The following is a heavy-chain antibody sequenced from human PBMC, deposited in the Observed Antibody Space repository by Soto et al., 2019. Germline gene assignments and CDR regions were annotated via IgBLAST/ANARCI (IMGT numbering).Heavy chain of an antibody. D-gene: IGHD3-10*01. CDR1: GFTFSSYW. V-gene: IGHV3-7*01. Sequence: GGSLRLSCAASGFTFSSYWMSWVRQAPGKGLEWVANIKQDGSEKYYVDSVKGRFTISRDNAKNSLYLQMNSLRAEDTAVYYCARDGSGSYRRYYYYGMDVWGQGTTVTVSS. CDR3: ARDGSGSYRRYYYYGMDV. CDR2: IKQDGSEK. J-gene: IGHJ6*02.